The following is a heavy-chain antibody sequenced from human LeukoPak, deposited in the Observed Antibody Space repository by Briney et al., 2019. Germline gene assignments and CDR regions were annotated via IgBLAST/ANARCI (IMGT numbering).Heavy chain of an antibody. Sequence: GASVKVSCKASGCTFTGYYMHWVRQAPGQGLEWMGWINPNSGGTNYAQKLQGRVTMTRDTSISTAYMELSGLRSDDTAVYYCARVSYYDSSGYYSDFFDYWSQGTLVTVSS. CDR2: INPNSGGT. D-gene: IGHD3-22*01. V-gene: IGHV1-2*02. J-gene: IGHJ4*02. CDR1: GCTFTGYY. CDR3: ARVSYYDSSGYYSDFFDY.